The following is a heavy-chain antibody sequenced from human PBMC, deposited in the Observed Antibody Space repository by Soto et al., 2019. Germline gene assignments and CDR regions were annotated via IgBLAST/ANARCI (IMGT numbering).Heavy chain of an antibody. J-gene: IGHJ5*02. Sequence: GGSLRLSCAASGFTFSSYGMHWVRQAPGKGLEWVAVIWYDGSNKYYADSVKGRFTISRDNSKNTLYLQMNSLRAEDTAVYYCARSGTSQYNWFDPWGQGTLVTVSS. D-gene: IGHD1-1*01. CDR2: IWYDGSNK. CDR3: ARSGTSQYNWFDP. V-gene: IGHV3-33*01. CDR1: GFTFSSYG.